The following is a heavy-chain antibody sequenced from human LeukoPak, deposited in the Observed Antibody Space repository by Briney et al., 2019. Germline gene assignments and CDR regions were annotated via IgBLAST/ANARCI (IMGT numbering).Heavy chain of an antibody. J-gene: IGHJ4*02. CDR2: INPSGGST. D-gene: IGHD3-3*01. V-gene: IGHV1-46*01. CDR3: ARDEIAGSDSPLKRITIFGVVTLDY. CDR1: GYTFTSYY. Sequence: ASVKVSCKASGYTFTSYYMHWVRQAPGQGLEWMGIINPSGGSTSYAQKFQGRVTMTRDTSTSTVYMELSSLSSEDTAVYYCARDEIAGSDSPLKRITIFGVVTLDYWGQGTLVTVSS.